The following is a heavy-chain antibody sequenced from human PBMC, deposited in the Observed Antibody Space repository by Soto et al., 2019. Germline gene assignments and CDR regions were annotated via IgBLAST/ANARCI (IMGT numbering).Heavy chain of an antibody. Sequence: GGSLRLSCAASGFTFSDYYMSWIRQAPGKGLEWVSYISSSSSYTNNADSVKGRFTISRDNAKNSLYLQMNSLRAEDTAVYYCAKGTYYDILTGYYKSGLYFDYWGRGTLVTVSS. J-gene: IGHJ4*02. CDR2: ISSSSSYT. CDR3: AKGTYYDILTGYYKSGLYFDY. D-gene: IGHD3-9*01. CDR1: GFTFSDYY. V-gene: IGHV3-11*06.